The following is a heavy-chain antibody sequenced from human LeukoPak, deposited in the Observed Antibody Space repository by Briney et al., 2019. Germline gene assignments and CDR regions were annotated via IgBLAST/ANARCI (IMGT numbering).Heavy chain of an antibody. Sequence: SETLSLTCTVSGGSISSYYWSWIRQPPGKGPEWIGYIYFSGSTNYNPSLTSRVTISVDTSRNQFSLKLSSVTAADTAVYYCARGGTVRKGMDVGGKGPRVTVSS. V-gene: IGHV4-59*01. CDR3: ARGGTVRKGMDV. J-gene: IGHJ6*04. CDR1: GGSISSYY. D-gene: IGHD3-16*01. CDR2: IYFSGST.